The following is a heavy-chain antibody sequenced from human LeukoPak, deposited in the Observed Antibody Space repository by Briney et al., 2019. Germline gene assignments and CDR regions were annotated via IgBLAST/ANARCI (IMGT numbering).Heavy chain of an antibody. CDR3: ATEPPFYDILTAYYLN. V-gene: IGHV1-69*06. CDR1: GGTFSNYA. Sequence: SVKVSCKASGGTFSNYAITWVRQAPGHGLEWMGGIIPIFDTSNYAQKFQGRVTITADKSTSTAYMELSSLRSEDTAVYYCATEPPFYDILTAYYLNWGQGTLVTVSS. D-gene: IGHD3-9*01. CDR2: IIPIFDTS. J-gene: IGHJ4*02.